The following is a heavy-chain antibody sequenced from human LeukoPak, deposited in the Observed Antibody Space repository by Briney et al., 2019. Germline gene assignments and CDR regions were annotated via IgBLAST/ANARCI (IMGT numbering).Heavy chain of an antibody. CDR1: GGSFSGYY. CDR3: ARHSGTYPHYFDY. V-gene: IGHV4-34*01. J-gene: IGHJ4*02. Sequence: KPSETLSLTCAVYGGSFSGYYWSWIRQPPGKGLEWIGEINHSGSTNYNPSLKSRVTISVDTSKNQFSLKLNSVTAADTAVYYCARHSGTYPHYFDYWGQGTLVTVSS. CDR2: INHSGST. D-gene: IGHD1-26*01.